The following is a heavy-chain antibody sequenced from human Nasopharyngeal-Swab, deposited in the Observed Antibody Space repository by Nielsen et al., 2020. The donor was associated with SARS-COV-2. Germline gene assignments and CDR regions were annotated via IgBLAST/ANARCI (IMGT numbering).Heavy chain of an antibody. D-gene: IGHD2-2*01. CDR1: GYSFASYW. J-gene: IGHJ5*02. Sequence: GESLKISCKGSGYSFASYWIGWVRQMPGKGLEWMGIIYPGDSDTRYSPSFQGQVTISADKSISTAYLQWSSLKASDTAMYYCASLPNPYQGWFDPWGQGTLVTVSS. V-gene: IGHV5-51*01. CDR2: IYPGDSDT. CDR3: ASLPNPYQGWFDP.